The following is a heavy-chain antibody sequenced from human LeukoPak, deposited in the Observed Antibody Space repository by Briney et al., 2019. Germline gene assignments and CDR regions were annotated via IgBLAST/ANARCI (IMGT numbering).Heavy chain of an antibody. V-gene: IGHV4-59*01. D-gene: IGHD5-18*01. CDR3: ARHSYDWYFDL. CDR2: IYYSGST. CDR1: GGSISSYY. J-gene: IGHJ2*01. Sequence: SETLSLTCTVSGGSISSYYWSWIRQPPGKGLEWIGYIYYSGSTNYNPSLKSRVTISVDTSKNQFSLKLSSVTAADTAVYYCARHSYDWYFDLWGRGTLVTVSS.